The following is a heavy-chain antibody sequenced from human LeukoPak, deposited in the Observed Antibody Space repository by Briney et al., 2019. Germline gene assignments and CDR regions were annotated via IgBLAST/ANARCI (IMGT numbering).Heavy chain of an antibody. V-gene: IGHV1-46*01. D-gene: IGHD3-9*01. CDR3: ARDLPHVLRYFDWLSGDDAFDS. CDR1: GYTFTSYY. J-gene: IGHJ3*02. CDR2: INPSGGST. Sequence: ASVKVSCKASGYTFTSYYMHWVRQAPRQGLEWMGIINPSGGSTSYAQKFQGRVTMTRDTSTSTVYMELSSLRAEDTAVYYCARDLPHVLRYFDWLSGDDAFDSGGQGTMVTVSS.